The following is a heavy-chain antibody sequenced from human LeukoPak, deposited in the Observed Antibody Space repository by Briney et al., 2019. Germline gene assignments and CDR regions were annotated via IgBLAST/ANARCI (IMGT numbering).Heavy chain of an antibody. CDR1: GGSISSGGYY. V-gene: IGHV4-31*03. CDR2: IYYSGST. D-gene: IGHD1-26*01. J-gene: IGHJ4*02. Sequence: SQTLSLTCTVSGGSISSGGYYWRWLRQHPGKGLEWIGYIYYSGSTYYNPSLKSRVTISVDTSKNQFSLKLSSVTAADTAVYYCARGGDTFRDYWGQGTLVTVSS. CDR3: ARGGDTFRDY.